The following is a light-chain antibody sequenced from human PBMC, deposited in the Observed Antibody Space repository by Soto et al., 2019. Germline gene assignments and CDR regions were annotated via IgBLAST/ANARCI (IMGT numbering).Light chain of an antibody. CDR3: QQYSIWRT. CDR2: GAS. J-gene: IGKJ1*01. CDR1: ESVSTN. Sequence: EIVQPQSPDTLSLAPGESIXLSCRASESVSTNLAWYQQKAGQAPRLLIYGASTRATGIPARFSGSGSGTEFTLTISSLQSEDFAVYYCQQYSIWRTFSQGTKVDIK. V-gene: IGKV3-15*01.